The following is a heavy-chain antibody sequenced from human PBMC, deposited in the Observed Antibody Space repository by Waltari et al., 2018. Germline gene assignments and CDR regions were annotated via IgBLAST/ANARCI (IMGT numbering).Heavy chain of an antibody. D-gene: IGHD6-19*01. J-gene: IGHJ4*02. CDR3: AKDHASSGWPTFDS. Sequence: EVQFLESGGDLVQPGGSLRRSCEACGFRIGSSAMNWVRQAPGKGPEWVASITRQATTYYAGSVRGRLAISRDESDNKLYLQMSGLRAEDTAMYYFAKDHASSGWPTFDSWGQGTQVTVSS. CDR1: GFRIGSSA. CDR2: ITRQATT. V-gene: IGHV3-23*01.